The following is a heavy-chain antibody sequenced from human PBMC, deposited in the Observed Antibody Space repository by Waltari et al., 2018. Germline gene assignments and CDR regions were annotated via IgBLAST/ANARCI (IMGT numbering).Heavy chain of an antibody. CDR2: VYHRGAT. CDR1: GSSIGNIPF. J-gene: IGHJ4*02. D-gene: IGHD6-25*01. Sequence: QVQLLESGPGLVKPSETLSLSCPVSGSSIGNIPFWGWVRQSPGKGLEWIGSVYHRGATYYNPSLRSRVTMSADTSKNQFSLRLSSVTAADTAVYYCARRERRHVTANYFDYWGPGTLVTVSS. V-gene: IGHV4-38-2*01. CDR3: ARRERRHVTANYFDY.